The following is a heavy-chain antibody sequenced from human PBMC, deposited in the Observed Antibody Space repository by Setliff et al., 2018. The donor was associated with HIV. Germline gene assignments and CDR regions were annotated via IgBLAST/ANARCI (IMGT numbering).Heavy chain of an antibody. CDR2: IYHSGST. J-gene: IGHJ4*02. D-gene: IGHD3-22*01. CDR3: ARDFDYYDSSGPTLCYFDY. Sequence: PSETLSLTCAVSGYSISSGYYWGWIRQPPGKGLEWIGSIYHSGSTYYNPSLKSRVTISVDTSKNQFSLKLSSVTAADTAVYYCARDFDYYDSSGPTLCYFDYWGQGTLVTVSS. V-gene: IGHV4-38-2*02. CDR1: GYSISSGYY.